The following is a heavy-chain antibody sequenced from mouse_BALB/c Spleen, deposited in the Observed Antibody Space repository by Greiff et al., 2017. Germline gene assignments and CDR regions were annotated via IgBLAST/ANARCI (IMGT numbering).Heavy chain of an antibody. V-gene: IGHV5-6-5*01. J-gene: IGHJ2*01. CDR1: GFTFSSYA. D-gene: IGHD2-1*01. Sequence: EVMLVESGGGLVKPGGSLKLSCAASGFTFSSYAMSWVRQTPEKRLEWVASISSGGSTYYPDSVKGRFTISRDNARNILYLQMSSLRSEDTAMYYCARGREGGYGNYFDYWGQGTTLTVSS. CDR3: ARGREGGYGNYFDY. CDR2: ISSGGST.